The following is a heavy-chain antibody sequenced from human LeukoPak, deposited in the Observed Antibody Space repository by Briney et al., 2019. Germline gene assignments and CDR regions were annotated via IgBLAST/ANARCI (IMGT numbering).Heavy chain of an antibody. D-gene: IGHD3-22*01. V-gene: IGHV1-2*02. J-gene: IGHJ4*02. CDR2: INPNSGGT. Sequence: GASVKVSCKASGYTFTGYYMHWVRQAPGQGLEWMGWINPNSGGTNYAQKFQGRVTMTRDTSISTAYMELSRLRSDDTAVYYCARVYYYDSSGYYLELDYWGQGTLVTVSS. CDR1: GYTFTGYY. CDR3: ARVYYYDSSGYYLELDY.